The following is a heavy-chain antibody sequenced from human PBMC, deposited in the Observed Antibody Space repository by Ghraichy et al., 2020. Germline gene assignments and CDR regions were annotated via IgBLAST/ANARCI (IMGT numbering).Heavy chain of an antibody. CDR1: GYTFTGYY. Sequence: ASVKVSCKASGYTFTGYYMHWVRQAPGQGLEWMGWINPNSGGTNYAQKFQGRVTMTRDTSISTAYMELSRLRSDDTAVYYCARGSRIAAAGTLSYYYYYGMDVWGQGTTVTVSS. CDR3: ARGSRIAAAGTLSYYYYYGMDV. J-gene: IGHJ6*02. CDR2: INPNSGGT. V-gene: IGHV1-2*02. D-gene: IGHD6-13*01.